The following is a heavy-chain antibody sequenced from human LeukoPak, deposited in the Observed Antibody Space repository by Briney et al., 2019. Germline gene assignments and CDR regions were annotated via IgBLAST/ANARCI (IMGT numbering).Heavy chain of an antibody. CDR3: AKTLGNDALNFLEVADFDY. CDR2: ISGSGGST. D-gene: IGHD1-1*01. CDR1: GFHFSSYA. V-gene: IGHV3-23*01. Sequence: PGGSLRLSCAASGFHFSSYAMSWLRQAPGKALEWVSAISGSGGSTYYEDSVKGRFTISRDNPKNTLYLQMNSLRAEDTAVYYCAKTLGNDALNFLEVADFDYWGQGTLVTVSS. J-gene: IGHJ4*02.